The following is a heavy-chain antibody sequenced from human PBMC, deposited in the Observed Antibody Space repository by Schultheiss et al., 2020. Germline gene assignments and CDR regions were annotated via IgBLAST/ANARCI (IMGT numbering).Heavy chain of an antibody. V-gene: IGHV3-30*18. CDR2: ISYDGSNK. J-gene: IGHJ4*02. CDR3: AKWAGPTAYFDY. CDR1: GFTFSSYE. Sequence: GESLKISCAASGFTFSSYEMNWVRQAPGKGLEWVAVISYDGSNKYYADSVKGRFTISRDNSKNTLFLQVNSLRAEDTAVYYCAKWAGPTAYFDYWGQGTLVTVSS.